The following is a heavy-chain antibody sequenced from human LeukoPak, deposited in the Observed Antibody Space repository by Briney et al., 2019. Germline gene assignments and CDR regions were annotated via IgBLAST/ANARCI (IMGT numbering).Heavy chain of an antibody. Sequence: ASVKVSCKASGYTFTSYYMHWVRQAPGQGLEWMGIINPSGGSTSYAQKFQGRVTMTRDTSTSTVYVELSSLRSEDTAVYYCARDRKARVEMATQLDYWGQGTLVTVSS. CDR3: ARDRKARVEMATQLDY. J-gene: IGHJ4*02. D-gene: IGHD5-24*01. CDR1: GYTFTSYY. CDR2: INPSGGST. V-gene: IGHV1-46*01.